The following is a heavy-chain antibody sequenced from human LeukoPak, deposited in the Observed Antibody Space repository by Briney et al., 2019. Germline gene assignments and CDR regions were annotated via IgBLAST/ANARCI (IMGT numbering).Heavy chain of an antibody. Sequence: SETLSLTCAVYSGSFSGYYWSWIRQPPGKGLEWIGEINHSGSTNYNPSLKSRVTMSVDTSKNQFSLKLSSVTAADTAVYYCAREVVIAATYDYWGQGTLVTVSS. CDR3: AREVVIAATYDY. CDR2: INHSGST. CDR1: SGSFSGYY. J-gene: IGHJ4*02. V-gene: IGHV4-34*01. D-gene: IGHD2-15*01.